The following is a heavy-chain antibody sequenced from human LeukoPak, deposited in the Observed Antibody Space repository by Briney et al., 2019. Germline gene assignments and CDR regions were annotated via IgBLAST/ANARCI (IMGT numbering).Heavy chain of an antibody. CDR2: ISYDGSNK. J-gene: IGHJ6*03. CDR3: ARDRMVRGVIALHYYYYMDV. CDR1: GFTFSSYG. V-gene: IGHV3-30*03. D-gene: IGHD3-10*01. Sequence: GGSLRLSCAASGFTFSSYGMHWVRQAPGKGLEWVAVISYDGSNKYYADSVKGRFTVSRDNSKNTLYLQMNSLRAEDTAVYYCARDRMVRGVIALHYYYYMDVWGKGTTVTVSS.